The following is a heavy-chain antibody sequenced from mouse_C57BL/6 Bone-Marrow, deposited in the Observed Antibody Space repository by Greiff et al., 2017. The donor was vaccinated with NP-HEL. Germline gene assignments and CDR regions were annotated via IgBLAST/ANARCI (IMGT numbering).Heavy chain of an antibody. CDR1: GYTFTDYE. CDR3: TNYYGSSYVGY. D-gene: IGHD1-1*01. V-gene: IGHV1-15*01. CDR2: IDPETGGT. Sequence: QVQLQQSGAELVRPGASVTLSCKASGYTFTDYEMHWVKQTPVHGLEWIGAIDPETGGTAYNQKFKGKAILTADKSSSTAYMELRSLTSEDSAVYYCTNYYGSSYVGYWGQGTSVTVSS. J-gene: IGHJ4*01.